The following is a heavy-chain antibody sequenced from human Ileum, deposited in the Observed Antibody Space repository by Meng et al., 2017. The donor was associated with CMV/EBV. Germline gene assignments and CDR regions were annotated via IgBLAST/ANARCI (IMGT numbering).Heavy chain of an antibody. CDR1: GFTFSGYG. V-gene: IGHV3-23*01. CDR2: IRDSGANT. D-gene: IGHD6-19*01. CDR3: ARALGRGAVRPNYAAFVL. J-gene: IGHJ3*01. Sequence: GESLKISCSASGFTFSGYGMSWVRQAPGKGLEWVSAIRDSGANTYYAGSVTGRFTISRDNSHNTLYLQMHSLRAEDTAVYYCARALGRGAVRPNYAAFVLWGQGTVVTVSS.